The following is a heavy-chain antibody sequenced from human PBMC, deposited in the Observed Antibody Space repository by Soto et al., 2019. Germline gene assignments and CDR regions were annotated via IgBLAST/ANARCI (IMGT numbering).Heavy chain of an antibody. Sequence: LRLSFAASGFTFSSYEMNWVRQAPGKGLEWVSYISSSGSTIYYADSVKGRFTISRDNAKNSLYLQMNSLRAEDTAVYYCARVKASGTTHPWGQGTLVTVSS. CDR2: ISSSGSTI. D-gene: IGHD4-17*01. CDR1: GFTFSSYE. V-gene: IGHV3-48*03. CDR3: ARVKASGTTHP. J-gene: IGHJ5*02.